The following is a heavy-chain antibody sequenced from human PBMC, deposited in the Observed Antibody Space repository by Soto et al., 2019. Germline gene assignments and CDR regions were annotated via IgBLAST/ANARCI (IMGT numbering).Heavy chain of an antibody. V-gene: IGHV2-5*02. Sequence: QITLKESGPTLVKPTQTLTLTCTFSGFSLSTSGVGVGWIRQPPGKALEWLPLIYWDDDKRYSPSLKSRITITKDTSKNQVVLTMTNMDPVDTATYYCAHSDGSGSYRHYWGQGTLVTVSS. CDR1: GFSLSTSGVG. CDR2: IYWDDDK. J-gene: IGHJ4*02. CDR3: AHSDGSGSYRHY. D-gene: IGHD3-10*01.